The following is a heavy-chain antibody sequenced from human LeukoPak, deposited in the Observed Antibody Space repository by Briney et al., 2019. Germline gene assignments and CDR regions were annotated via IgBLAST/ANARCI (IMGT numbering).Heavy chain of an antibody. CDR1: GGSISGYY. Sequence: PSETLSLTCTVSGGSISGYYWCWIRQPPGKGLEWVGYSYYSGSTKYNPSLKSRVTMSVDTSRNQFSLKLSSVTAADTAVYYCARGGLENGYHSNDGFDIWGQGTMVTVSS. V-gene: IGHV4-59*01. D-gene: IGHD3-22*01. CDR2: SYYSGST. J-gene: IGHJ3*02. CDR3: ARGGLENGYHSNDGFDI.